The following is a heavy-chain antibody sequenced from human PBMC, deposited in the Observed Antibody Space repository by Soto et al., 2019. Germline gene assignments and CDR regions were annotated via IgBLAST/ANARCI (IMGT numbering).Heavy chain of an antibody. Sequence: SVGSLRLSCAASGFTFSSYCMHWVRQAPGKGLVWVSRINSDGSSTSYANSVKGRFTISRDNAKNTLYLQMNSLRAEDTAVYYCARTYYDFGGWFDPWGQGTLVTVSS. CDR2: INSDGSST. J-gene: IGHJ5*02. CDR3: ARTYYDFGGWFDP. D-gene: IGHD3-3*01. CDR1: GFTFSSYC. V-gene: IGHV3-74*01.